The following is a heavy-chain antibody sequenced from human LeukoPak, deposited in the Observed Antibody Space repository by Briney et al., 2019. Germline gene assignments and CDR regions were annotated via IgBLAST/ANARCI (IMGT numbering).Heavy chain of an antibody. CDR3: ARDRGELLAYYFVT. CDR2: ISCSSSYK. J-gene: IGHJ4*02. V-gene: IGHV3-21*01. CDR1: GFTFSSYS. Sequence: GGSLRLSCAASGFTFSSYSKNWVRQAPGKGLEWVLSISCSSSYKYYAESVEGRFTISRDNAKNSLYLQMNSLRAQETAVYYCARDRGELLAYYFVTWGQGTLVSVSS. D-gene: IGHD1-26*01.